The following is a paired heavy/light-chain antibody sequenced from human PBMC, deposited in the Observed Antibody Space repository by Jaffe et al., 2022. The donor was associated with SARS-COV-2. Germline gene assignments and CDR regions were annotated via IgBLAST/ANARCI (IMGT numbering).Light chain of an antibody. Sequence: DIQMTQSPSSLSAFIGDRVTISCRASHNITNYLNWYQQKPGKAPNLLIYGASTLQSGVPSRFSGSGTGTDFTLAVSSLQPEDLGTYYCQQCYSTPHFGGGTKVEIK. CDR3: QQCYSTPH. CDR2: GAS. V-gene: IGKV1-39*01. CDR1: HNITNY. J-gene: IGKJ4*01.
Heavy chain of an antibody. D-gene: IGHD5-12*01. CDR3: ARRVRERGGYDRFDS. CDR2: ISSSGST. J-gene: IGHJ4*02. Sequence: QLHLQESGPGLIKPSETLSLTCSVSGGSINSNLYYWAWIRQPPGKGLEWIASISSSGSTFYNPSLRSRITTSVDTSENQFSLRLSSVTAADTGVYYCARRVRERGGYDRFDSWGQGSLVTVSS. CDR1: GGSINSNLYY. V-gene: IGHV4-39*01.